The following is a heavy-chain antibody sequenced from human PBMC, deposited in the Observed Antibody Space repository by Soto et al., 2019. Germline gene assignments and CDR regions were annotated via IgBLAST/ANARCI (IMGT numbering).Heavy chain of an antibody. V-gene: IGHV1-18*01. CDR3: ASNPSGSSFDY. J-gene: IGHJ4*02. D-gene: IGHD1-26*01. CDR1: GYTFLSYG. Sequence: ASVKVSCKASGYTFLSYGISWVRQAPGQGLEWMGWISTYSGNTDYAQGLQDRVTLTTDTSTSTAYMELRSLRSDDTAVYYCASNPSGSSFDYLGQGTLVTVPQ. CDR2: ISTYSGNT.